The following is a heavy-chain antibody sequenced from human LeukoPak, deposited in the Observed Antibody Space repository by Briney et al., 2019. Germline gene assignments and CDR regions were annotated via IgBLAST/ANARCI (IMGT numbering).Heavy chain of an antibody. CDR1: GDSIGNYY. V-gene: IGHV4-59*08. CDR2: VYYSGST. CDR3: ARQASSGYYYSYYYYYMDV. Sequence: PSETLSLTCSISGDSIGNYYWSWIRQSPGKGLEWIGYVYYSGSTNYNPSLKSRVTISVDTSKNQFSLKLSSVTAADTAVYYCARQASSGYYYSYYYYYMDVWGKGTTVTISS. J-gene: IGHJ6*03. D-gene: IGHD3-22*01.